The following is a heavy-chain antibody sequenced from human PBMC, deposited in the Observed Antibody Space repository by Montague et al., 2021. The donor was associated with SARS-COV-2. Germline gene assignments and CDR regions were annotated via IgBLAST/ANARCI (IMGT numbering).Heavy chain of an antibody. CDR1: GASLSSGGYF. D-gene: IGHD5-24*01. CDR3: ARERSWGDNYNYFDY. CDR2: IFHSGNT. V-gene: IGHV4-31*03. Sequence: TLSLTCSVSGASLSSGGYFWAWVRQLPGKDLEWIGYIFHSGNTYYNPSLKSRVIISQDTSDNHLFLTLMSVTAADTAVYYCARERSWGDNYNYFDYWGQGTLVTVSS. J-gene: IGHJ4*02.